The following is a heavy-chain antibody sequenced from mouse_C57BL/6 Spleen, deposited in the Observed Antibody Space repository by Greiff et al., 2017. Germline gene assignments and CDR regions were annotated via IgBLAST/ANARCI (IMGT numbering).Heavy chain of an antibody. J-gene: IGHJ3*01. CDR1: GYSITSGYY. D-gene: IGHD2-5*01. V-gene: IGHV3-6*01. CDR2: ISYDGSN. Sequence: VQLKESGPGLVKPSQSLSLTCSVTGYSITSGYYWNWIRQFPGNKLEWMGYISYDGSNNYNPSLKNRISITRDTSKNQFFLKLNSVTTEDTATYYCARDRHYSNYERFAYWGQGTLVTVSA. CDR3: ARDRHYSNYERFAY.